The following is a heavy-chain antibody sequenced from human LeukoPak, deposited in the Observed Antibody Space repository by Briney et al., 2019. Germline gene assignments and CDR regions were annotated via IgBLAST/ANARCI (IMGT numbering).Heavy chain of an antibody. D-gene: IGHD4-17*01. J-gene: IGHJ3*02. CDR2: IYPGDSDT. Sequence: GESLKISCKWSGYDFTTYYIGWVRQMPGKGLEWMGVIYPGDSDTTYSPSFEDEVTMSADKSISSAYLQWSSLKASDTAMYYCARLILFDYGDYGDAFDIWGQGTMVTVSS. CDR1: GYDFTTYY. CDR3: ARLILFDYGDYGDAFDI. V-gene: IGHV5-51*01.